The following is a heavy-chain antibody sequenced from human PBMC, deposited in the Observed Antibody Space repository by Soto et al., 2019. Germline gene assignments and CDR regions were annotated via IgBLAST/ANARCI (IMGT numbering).Heavy chain of an antibody. CDR2: VYHTGDT. D-gene: IGHD2-21*02. J-gene: IGHJ5*02. CDR3: AREIVTAGGNNYFDP. Sequence: SETLSLTCGVSGGTVASSHWWGWVRQSPGGGLEWIGNVYHTGDTNLNPSLRSRVTTSVDKSNNQFSLRLNSLTAADTAVYFCAREIVTAGGNNYFDPWGPGTLVTVSS. CDR1: GGTVASSHW. V-gene: IGHV4-4*02.